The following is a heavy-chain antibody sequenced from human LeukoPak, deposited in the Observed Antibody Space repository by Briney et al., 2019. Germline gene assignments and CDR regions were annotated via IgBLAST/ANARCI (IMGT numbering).Heavy chain of an antibody. V-gene: IGHV1-2*06. J-gene: IGHJ4*02. D-gene: IGHD2/OR15-2a*01. CDR3: ARTFGSMKDY. CDR2: IYPNSGGT. CDR1: GYTFTGYY. Sequence: VASVTVSCTASGYTFTGYYMHWVRQAPGQGLEWMGRIYPNSGGTNYAQKFQGRVTMTRDTSISTAYMELSRPRSDDTAVYYCARTFGSMKDYWGQGTLVTVSS.